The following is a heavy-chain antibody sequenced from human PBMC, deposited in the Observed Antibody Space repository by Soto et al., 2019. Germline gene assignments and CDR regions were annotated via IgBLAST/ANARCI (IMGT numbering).Heavy chain of an antibody. CDR1: GGSFSGYY. D-gene: IGHD3-3*01. J-gene: IGHJ4*02. CDR3: AGLLERRGKNFDY. CDR2: INHSGST. V-gene: IGHV4-34*01. Sequence: SETLSLTCAVYGGSFSGYYWSWIRQPPGKGLEWIGEINHSGSTNHNPSLKSRVTISVDTSKNQFSLKLSSVTAADTAVYYCAGLLERRGKNFDYWGQGTLVTVSS.